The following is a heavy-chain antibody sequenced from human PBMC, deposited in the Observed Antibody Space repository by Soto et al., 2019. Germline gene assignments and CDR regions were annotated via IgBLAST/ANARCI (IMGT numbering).Heavy chain of an antibody. D-gene: IGHD4-17*01. CDR2: ISSDGSEK. J-gene: IGHJ4*02. Sequence: PGESLRLSCVASGFTFSNYAMHWVRQAPGKGLGWVAVISSDGSEKYYLDSVRGRFTISRDNSKNTLYLQMNNMRPEDTAMYYCANSWTTLTTGFDFWGQGALVTVSS. CDR3: ANSWTTLTTGFDF. CDR1: GFTFSNYA. V-gene: IGHV3-30*18.